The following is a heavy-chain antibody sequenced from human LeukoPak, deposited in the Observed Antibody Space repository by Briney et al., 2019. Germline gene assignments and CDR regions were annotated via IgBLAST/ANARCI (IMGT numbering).Heavy chain of an antibody. CDR2: IIGSGDET. D-gene: IGHD1-26*01. V-gene: IGHV3-23*01. Sequence: GGSLRLSCAGSGFTFSSYAMNWVRQAPGKGLEWVSGIIGSGDETYFADSVRGRFTISRDNCKNTLYLQMNSLRAEDTALYYCARDLVGATSTFAYWGQGTLVTVSS. CDR1: GFTFSSYA. J-gene: IGHJ4*02. CDR3: ARDLVGATSTFAY.